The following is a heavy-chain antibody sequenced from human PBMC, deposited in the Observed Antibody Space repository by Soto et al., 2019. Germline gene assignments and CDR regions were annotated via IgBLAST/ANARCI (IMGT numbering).Heavy chain of an antibody. V-gene: IGHV4-38-2*02. CDR3: AREKVGTTFFDN. Sequence: PSETLSLTCSVSGFAISRGYYWSWVRQPPGKGLEWIGSIYPSVSSYHNPSLATRLGLSIDASKNQFTLNLTSVTAADTALYFCAREKVGTTFFDNWGQGSQVTVSS. D-gene: IGHD2-21*02. CDR1: GFAISRGYY. J-gene: IGHJ4*02. CDR2: IYPSVSS.